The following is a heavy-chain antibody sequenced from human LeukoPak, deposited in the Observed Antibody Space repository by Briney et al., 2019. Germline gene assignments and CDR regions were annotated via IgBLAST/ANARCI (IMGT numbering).Heavy chain of an antibody. V-gene: IGHV4-30-4*01. D-gene: IGHD3-22*01. J-gene: IGHJ5*02. CDR1: GDSIGGGDSH. Sequence: KTSETLSLTCTVSGDSIGGGDSHWSRIRQPPGKGLDWIGYIHYSGIAYYNPSLRSRLTISLDTSKNQFSLKLSSLTAADTAVYYCARYYFDSSAYYSNWFDPWGQGTLVTVSS. CDR3: ARYYFDSSAYYSNWFDP. CDR2: IHYSGIA.